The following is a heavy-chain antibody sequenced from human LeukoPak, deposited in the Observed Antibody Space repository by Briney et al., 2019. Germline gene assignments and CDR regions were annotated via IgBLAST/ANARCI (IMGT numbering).Heavy chain of an antibody. D-gene: IGHD3-3*01. CDR2: IYYSGST. V-gene: IGHV4-30-4*01. Sequence: SQTLSLTCTVSGGSISSGDYYWSWIRQPPGKGLEWIGYIYYSGSTYYNPSLKSRVTISVDTSKNQFSLKLSSVTAADTAVYYCATTYYDFWSGSFGMDVWGQGTTVTVSS. CDR3: ATTYYDFWSGSFGMDV. J-gene: IGHJ6*02. CDR1: GGSISSGDYY.